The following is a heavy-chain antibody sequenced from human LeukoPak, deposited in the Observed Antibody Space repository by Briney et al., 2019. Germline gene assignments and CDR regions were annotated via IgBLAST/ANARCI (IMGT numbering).Heavy chain of an antibody. V-gene: IGHV1-8*01. CDR1: GYTFTSYD. Sequence: ASVKGSCKASGYTFTSYDINWVRQATGQGLEWMVWMNPNSGNTGYAQKFQGRVTMTRNTSISTAYMELSSLRSEDTAVYYCARVRYSSSWYKRLHPPAFDYWGQGTLVTVSS. CDR3: ARVRYSSSWYKRLHPPAFDY. CDR2: MNPNSGNT. D-gene: IGHD6-13*01. J-gene: IGHJ4*02.